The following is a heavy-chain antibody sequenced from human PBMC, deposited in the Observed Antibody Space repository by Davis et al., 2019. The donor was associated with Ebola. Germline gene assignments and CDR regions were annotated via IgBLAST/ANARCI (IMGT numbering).Heavy chain of an antibody. J-gene: IGHJ6*04. D-gene: IGHD3-10*01. CDR3: AKPLVLWFGELLFNADYYYGMDV. V-gene: IGHV3-23*01. CDR1: GFTFSSYV. CDR2: ISGSASST. Sequence: GGSLRLSCAASGFTFSSYVMSWVRQAPGKGLECISSISGSASSTSYADSVKGRFTISRDNSKNTLYLQMNSLRAEDTAVYYCAKPLVLWFGELLFNADYYYGMDVWGKGTTVTVSS.